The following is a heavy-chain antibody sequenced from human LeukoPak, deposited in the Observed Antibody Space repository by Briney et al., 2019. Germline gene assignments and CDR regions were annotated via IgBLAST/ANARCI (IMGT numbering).Heavy chain of an antibody. J-gene: IGHJ4*02. Sequence: VSVKVSCKASGYTFTAYYIHWVRQAPGQGLEWMGRISPNSGDTNHAQSFQGRVTITRDASITTAYMELSGLRSDDTAVYYCARAGRGYSYGSFDSWGQGTLVTVSS. D-gene: IGHD5-18*01. CDR2: ISPNSGDT. CDR1: GYTFTAYY. V-gene: IGHV1-2*06. CDR3: ARAGRGYSYGSFDS.